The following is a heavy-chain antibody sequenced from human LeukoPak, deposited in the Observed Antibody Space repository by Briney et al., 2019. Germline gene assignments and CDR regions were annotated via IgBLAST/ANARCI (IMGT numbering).Heavy chain of an antibody. CDR3: AKRSGYDRGNFDF. J-gene: IGHJ4*02. D-gene: IGHD5-12*01. CDR2: ISGSGGST. CDR1: GFTFSSDA. V-gene: IGHV3-23*01. Sequence: GGSLRLSCAASGFTFSSDAMSWVRQAPGEGLEWGSAISGSGGSTYYADSVKGRFTISRDNSKNTLYLQMKSLRAEDTAVYYCAKRSGYDRGNFDFWGQGTVVIVSS.